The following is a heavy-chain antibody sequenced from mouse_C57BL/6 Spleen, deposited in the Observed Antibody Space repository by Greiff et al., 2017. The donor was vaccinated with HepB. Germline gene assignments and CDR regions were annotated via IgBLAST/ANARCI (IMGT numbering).Heavy chain of an antibody. D-gene: IGHD1-1*01. CDR1: GYTFTSYW. V-gene: IGHV1-50*01. J-gene: IGHJ2*01. Sequence: QVQLQQPGAELVKPGASVKLSCKASGYTFTSYWMQWVKQRPGQGLEWIGEIDPYDSYTNYNQKFKGKATVTVDTSSSTAYMQLSSLTYEDSAVYYCATTVVGYWGQGTTVTVAS. CDR2: IDPYDSYT. CDR3: ATTVVGY.